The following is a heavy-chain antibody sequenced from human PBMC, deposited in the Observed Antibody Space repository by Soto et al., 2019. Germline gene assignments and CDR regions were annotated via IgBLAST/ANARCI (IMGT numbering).Heavy chain of an antibody. CDR2: SYYGGST. J-gene: IGHJ5*02. V-gene: IGHV4-39*01. Sequence: SETLSLTCTVSGGSISSSSYYWGWIRQPPGKGLEWIGSSYYGGSTYYNPSLKSRVTISVDTSKNQFSLKLSSVTAADTAVYYCARHEVTVTTIDWFAPWGQGTLVTVSS. D-gene: IGHD4-4*01. CDR1: GGSISSSSYY. CDR3: ARHEVTVTTIDWFAP.